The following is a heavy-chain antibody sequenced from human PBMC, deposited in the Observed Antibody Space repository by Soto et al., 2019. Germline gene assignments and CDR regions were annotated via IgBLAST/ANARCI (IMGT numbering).Heavy chain of an antibody. Sequence: PGGSLRLSCAASGFTFSDHYMDWVRQAPGKGLGWVGRTRNKANSYTTEYAASVKGRFTISRDDSKNSLYLQMNSLKTEDTAVYYCALPTTGNAFDIWGQGTMVTVSS. CDR1: GFTFSDHY. D-gene: IGHD1-1*01. J-gene: IGHJ3*02. V-gene: IGHV3-72*01. CDR2: TRNKANSYTT. CDR3: ALPTTGNAFDI.